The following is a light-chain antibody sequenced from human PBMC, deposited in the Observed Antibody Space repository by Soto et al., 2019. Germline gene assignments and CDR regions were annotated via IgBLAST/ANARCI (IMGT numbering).Light chain of an antibody. CDR3: QQANSFPRT. J-gene: IGKJ2*01. CDR2: AAS. CDR1: QGIGSW. V-gene: IGKV1-12*01. Sequence: DIQMTQSPSSVSASVGDRVTITCRASQGIGSWLAWYQQKPGKASKLLIYAASSLQSGVPSRFSGSGSGTDFTLTISSLQPEDFATYYCQQANSFPRTFGQGTKLEIK.